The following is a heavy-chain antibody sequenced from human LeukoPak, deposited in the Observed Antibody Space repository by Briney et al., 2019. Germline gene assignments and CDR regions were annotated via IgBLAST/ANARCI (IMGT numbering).Heavy chain of an antibody. CDR2: ISAYNGNT. CDR3: ARDKDIVVVPAAIEPDYYYYGMDV. Sequence: ASVKASCKASGYTFTSYGISWVRQAPGQGLEWMGWISAYNGNTNYAQKLQGRVTMTTDTSTSTAYMELRSLRSDDTAVYYCARDKDIVVVPAAIEPDYYYYGMDVWGQGTTVTVSS. CDR1: GYTFTSYG. V-gene: IGHV1-18*01. J-gene: IGHJ6*02. D-gene: IGHD2-2*01.